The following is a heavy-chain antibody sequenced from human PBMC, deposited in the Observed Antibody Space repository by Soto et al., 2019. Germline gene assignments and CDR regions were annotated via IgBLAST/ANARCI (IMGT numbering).Heavy chain of an antibody. CDR1: GFTFSSYA. Sequence: GGSLRLSCAASGFTFSSYAMHWVRQAPGKGLEYVSAISSNGGSTYYANSVKGRFTISRDNSKNTLYLQMGSLRAEDMAVYYCASGDLGLWGQGTLVTVSS. CDR3: ASGDLGL. V-gene: IGHV3-64*01. J-gene: IGHJ4*02. CDR2: ISSNGGST.